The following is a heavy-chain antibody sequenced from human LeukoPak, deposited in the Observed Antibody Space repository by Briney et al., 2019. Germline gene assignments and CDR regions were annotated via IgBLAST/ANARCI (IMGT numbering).Heavy chain of an antibody. Sequence: GGSLRLSCEASGFTFSTYAMTWVRQAPGKGLEWVSAISGSGGSTYYADSVKGRFIISRDNSQNTLYLQMNSLRAEDTAVYYCAKSIWYSSSWYFDYWGQGTLVTVSS. D-gene: IGHD6-13*01. V-gene: IGHV3-23*01. CDR2: ISGSGGST. CDR1: GFTFSTYA. CDR3: AKSIWYSSSWYFDY. J-gene: IGHJ4*02.